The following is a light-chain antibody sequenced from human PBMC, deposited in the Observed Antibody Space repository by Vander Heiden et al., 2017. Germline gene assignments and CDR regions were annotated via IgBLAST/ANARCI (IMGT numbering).Light chain of an antibody. J-gene: IGLJ3*02. Sequence: QPALTQPVSVLGSPGQSTTLSCTGTSSDIGTYNFVSWYQQHPGKAPKLMIYDVSDRPSGVSDRFSGSKSGNTASLTISGLQAEDEADYYCSSYTSSTTLVFGGVTTLTVL. V-gene: IGLV2-14*03. CDR1: SSDIGTYNF. CDR3: SSYTSSTTLV. CDR2: DVS.